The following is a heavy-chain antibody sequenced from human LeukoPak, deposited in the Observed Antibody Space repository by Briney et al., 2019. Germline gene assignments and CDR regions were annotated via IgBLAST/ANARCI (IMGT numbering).Heavy chain of an antibody. D-gene: IGHD3-3*01. CDR2: ISSSSSYI. J-gene: IGHJ6*03. CDR1: GFTFSSYS. V-gene: IGHV3-21*01. Sequence: GGSLRLSCAASGFTFSSYSMNWVRQAPGKGLEWVSSISSSSSYIYYADSVKGRFTISRDNAKNSLYLQMNSLRAEDTAVYYCARGFGGELPNCDFWSGYSPYYMDVWGKGTTVTVSS. CDR3: ARGFGGELPNCDFWSGYSPYYMDV.